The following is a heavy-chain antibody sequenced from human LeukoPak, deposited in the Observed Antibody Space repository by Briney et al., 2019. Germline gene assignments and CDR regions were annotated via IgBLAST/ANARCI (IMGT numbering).Heavy chain of an antibody. CDR3: ARAKGSSSSFDY. CDR2: IIPIFGTA. CDR1: GGTFISYA. Sequence: SVKVSCKASGGTFISYAISWVRQATGQGLEWMGRIIPIFGTANYAQKFQGRVTITTDESTSTAYMELSSLRSEDTAVYYCARAKGSSSSFDYWGQGTLVTVSS. D-gene: IGHD6-6*01. J-gene: IGHJ4*02. V-gene: IGHV1-69*05.